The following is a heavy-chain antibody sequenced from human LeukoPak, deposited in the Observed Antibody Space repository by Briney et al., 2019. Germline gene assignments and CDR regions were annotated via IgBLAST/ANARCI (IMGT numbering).Heavy chain of an antibody. CDR2: IYYSGST. V-gene: IGHV4-59*01. CDR1: GGSISSYY. J-gene: IGHJ4*02. CDR3: AREAAAGSLDY. D-gene: IGHD6-13*01. Sequence: SETLSLTCTVSGGSISSYYWSWIRQPPGKGLEWIGYIYYSGSTNYNPSLKSRVTISVDTSKNQFSLKLSSVTAADTAVYYCAREAAAGSLDYWGQGTLVTVSS.